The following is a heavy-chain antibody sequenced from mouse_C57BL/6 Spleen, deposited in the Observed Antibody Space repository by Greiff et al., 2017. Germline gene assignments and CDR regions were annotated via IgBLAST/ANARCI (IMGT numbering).Heavy chain of an antibody. J-gene: IGHJ2*01. V-gene: IGHV1-59*01. CDR1: GYTFTSYW. CDR3: ARTPYGSSLDY. CDR2: IDPSDSYT. Sequence: VQLQQPGAELVRPGTSVKLSCKASGYTFTSYWMHWVKQRPGQGLEWIGVIDPSDSYTNYNQKFKGKATLTVDTSSSTAYMQLSSLTSEDAAVYYCARTPYGSSLDYWGQGTTLTVSS. D-gene: IGHD1-1*01.